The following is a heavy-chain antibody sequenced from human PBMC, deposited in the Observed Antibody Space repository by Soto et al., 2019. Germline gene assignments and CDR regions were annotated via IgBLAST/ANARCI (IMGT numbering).Heavy chain of an antibody. CDR3: AKAGGAVAGLCDY. V-gene: IGHV3-30*18. CDR1: GFTFSSYG. CDR2: ISYDGSNK. D-gene: IGHD6-19*01. Sequence: QVQLVESGGGVVQPGRSLRLSCAASGFTFSSYGMHWVRQAPGKGLEWVAVISYDGSNKYYADSVKGRFTISRDNSKNTLYLQMNSLRAEDTAVYYCAKAGGAVAGLCDYWGQGTLVTVSS. J-gene: IGHJ4*02.